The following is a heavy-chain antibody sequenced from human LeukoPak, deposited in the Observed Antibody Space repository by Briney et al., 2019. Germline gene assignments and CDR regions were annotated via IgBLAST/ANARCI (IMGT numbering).Heavy chain of an antibody. CDR1: GFTFSSYS. CDR2: IGSSGSTI. Sequence: GGSLRLSCAASGFTFSSYSMNWVRQAPGKGLEWVSYIGSSGSTIYYADSVKGRFTISRDNAKNSLYLQMNSLRVEDAAVYYCARKFLNYYVMDVWGQGTTVTVSS. D-gene: IGHD2-21*01. V-gene: IGHV3-48*04. J-gene: IGHJ6*02. CDR3: ARKFLNYYVMDV.